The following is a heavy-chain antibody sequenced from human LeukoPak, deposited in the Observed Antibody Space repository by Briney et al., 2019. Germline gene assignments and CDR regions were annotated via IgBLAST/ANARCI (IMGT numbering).Heavy chain of an antibody. D-gene: IGHD6-19*01. CDR1: GFTFSDYY. J-gene: IGHJ3*02. V-gene: IGHV4-38-2*01. CDR2: IYYSGST. Sequence: GSLRLSCAASGFTFSDYYMDWIRQPPGKGLEWIGSIYYSGSTYYNPSLKSRVTISVDTSKNQFSLKLSSVTAADTAVYYCASPYSSGPMRDAFDIWGQGTMVTVSS. CDR3: ASPYSSGPMRDAFDI.